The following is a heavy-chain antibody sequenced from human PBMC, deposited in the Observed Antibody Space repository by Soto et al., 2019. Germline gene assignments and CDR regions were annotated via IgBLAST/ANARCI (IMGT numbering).Heavy chain of an antibody. CDR1: GGSFSSYY. J-gene: IGHJ5*02. D-gene: IGHD3-10*01. CDR2: IYYSGST. V-gene: IGHV4-59*01. Sequence: SETLFLTCTVSGGSFSSYYWSWIRQPPGKGLEWIGYIYYSGSTNYNPSLKSRVTISVDTSKNQFSLKLSSVTASDTAVYYCARVVGELSNWFDPLGQGTLVTVSS. CDR3: ARVVGELSNWFDP.